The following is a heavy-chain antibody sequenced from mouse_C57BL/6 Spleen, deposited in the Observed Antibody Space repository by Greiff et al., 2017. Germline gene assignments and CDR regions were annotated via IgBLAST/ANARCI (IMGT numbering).Heavy chain of an antibody. CDR3: ARAGQLTGYFDY. Sequence: VKLQQPGAELVRPGSSVKLSCKASGYTFTSYWMHWVKQRPIQGLEWIGNIDPSDSETHYNQKFKDKATLTVDKSSSTAYMQLSSLTSEDSAVYYCARAGQLTGYFDYWGQGTTLTVSS. CDR1: GYTFTSYW. J-gene: IGHJ2*01. CDR2: IDPSDSET. D-gene: IGHD3-2*02. V-gene: IGHV1-52*01.